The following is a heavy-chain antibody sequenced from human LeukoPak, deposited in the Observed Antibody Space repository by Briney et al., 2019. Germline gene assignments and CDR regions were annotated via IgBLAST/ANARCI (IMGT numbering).Heavy chain of an antibody. CDR2: ISAYNGNT. V-gene: IGHV1-18*01. CDR3: AREYSCSYYYYYYVDV. CDR1: GGTFSSYG. J-gene: IGHJ6*03. Sequence: ASVKVSCQAAGGTFSSYGISWVRQAPGQGLEWMGWISAYNGNTNYAQKLQGRVTMTTDTSTSTAYMELRSLRSDDTAVYYCAREYSCSYYYYYYVDVWGKGTTVTVSS. D-gene: IGHD6-6*01.